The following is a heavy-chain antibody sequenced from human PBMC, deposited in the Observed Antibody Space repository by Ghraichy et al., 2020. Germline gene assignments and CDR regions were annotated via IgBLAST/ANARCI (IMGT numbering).Heavy chain of an antibody. D-gene: IGHD3-3*01. J-gene: IGHJ6*02. CDR1: TFSFNTYA. CDR3: AKENTKYYFYAGMDV. Sequence: GGSLRLSCAASTFSFNTYAMHWVRQAPGKGLEWVALISYDSSSKYYADSVKGRFSISSDNSKDTLYLQMNSLRPEDTAVYFCAKENTKYYFYAGMDVWGQGTTVTVSS. V-gene: IGHV3-30*18. CDR2: ISYDSSSK.